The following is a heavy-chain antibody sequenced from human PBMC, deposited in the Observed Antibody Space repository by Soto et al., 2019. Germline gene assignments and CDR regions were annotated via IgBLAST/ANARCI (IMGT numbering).Heavy chain of an antibody. CDR2: IATGGDRI. V-gene: IGHV3-48*03. CDR3: AGEHVLMFASYEAFNV. J-gene: IGHJ3*01. D-gene: IGHD2-21*01. CDR1: GFALDTYD. Sequence: EEQLVESGGDLVQPGGSLRLSCTSSGFALDTYDMNWVRLAPGKDLEWISHIATGGDRIYYADSVKGRFTISRDNARNSLYLQMNSLRDDDTALYHCAGEHVLMFASYEAFNVWGQGTLVTVSS.